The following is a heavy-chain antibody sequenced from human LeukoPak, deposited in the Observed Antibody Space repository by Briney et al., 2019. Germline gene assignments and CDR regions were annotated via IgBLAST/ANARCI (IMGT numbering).Heavy chain of an antibody. Sequence: PGTSLRLSCEASGFAFGRYAMHWVRQAPGRGLEWVAVISHDGDNTNSGESVRGRFTLSRDNLKNTLYLQMNSLRGEDTALYYCARNEIIGVVGAIGDVSVSVSAGWGERTMVTVS. CDR1: GFAFGRYA. CDR3: ARNEIIGVVGAIGDVSVSVSAG. V-gene: IGHV3-30-3*01. J-gene: IGHJ3*01. CDR2: ISHDGDNT. D-gene: IGHD3-3*01.